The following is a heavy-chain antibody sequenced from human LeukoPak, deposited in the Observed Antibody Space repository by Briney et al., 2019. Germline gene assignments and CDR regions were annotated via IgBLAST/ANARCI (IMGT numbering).Heavy chain of an antibody. D-gene: IGHD2-2*01. CDR2: IYYSGST. CDR3: ASYISTPSRRNLDC. J-gene: IGHJ4*02. CDR1: GGSIRSSSYY. Sequence: SETLSLTCTVSGGSIRSSSYYWGWIRQPPGKGLEWIGSIYYSGSTYYNASLKSRGTISVDTSKNQFSLKLNSVTAADTAVYYCASYISTPSRRNLDCWGQGTLVTVSS. V-gene: IGHV4-39*01.